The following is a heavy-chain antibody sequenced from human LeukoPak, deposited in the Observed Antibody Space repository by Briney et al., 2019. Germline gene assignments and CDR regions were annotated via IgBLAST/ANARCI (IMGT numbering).Heavy chain of an antibody. Sequence: TGGSLRLSCAGSGFAVSIYVMRSVRQAPGKGLERVSAISGSGGSTYYAASVKGRFTISRDNSKNTLYLQMNSLRAEDTAVYYCAKVNRAVRGPFDYWGQGTLATVSS. CDR1: GFAVSIYV. CDR3: AKVNRAVRGPFDY. CDR2: ISGSGGST. D-gene: IGHD2/OR15-2a*01. V-gene: IGHV3-23*01. J-gene: IGHJ4*02.